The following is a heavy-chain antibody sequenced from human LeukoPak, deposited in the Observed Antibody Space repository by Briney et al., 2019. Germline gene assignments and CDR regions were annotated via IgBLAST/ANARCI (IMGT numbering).Heavy chain of an antibody. CDR1: GGSISSYS. D-gene: IGHD2-2*02. J-gene: IGHJ6*03. V-gene: IGHV4-59*12. CDR3: ARVYGNYYYYMDV. CDR2: IYYSGST. Sequence: SETLSLTCTVSGGSISSYSWSWIRQPPGKGLEWIGYIYYSGSTYYNPSLKSRVTISVDTSKNQFSLKLSSVTAADTAVYYCARVYGNYYYYMDVWGKGTTVTVSS.